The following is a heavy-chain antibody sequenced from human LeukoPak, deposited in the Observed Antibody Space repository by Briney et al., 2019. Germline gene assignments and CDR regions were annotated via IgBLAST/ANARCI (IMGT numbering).Heavy chain of an antibody. V-gene: IGHV1-2*02. Sequence: ASVKVSCKASGYTFSDNYMHWVRQAPGQGLEYMGWIKPNGGGTKYAQKFLGRVTMTRDTSISTAYMELNRLRSDDTAVYFCARGTWFGDSLGTDFWGQGTLVIVSS. J-gene: IGHJ4*02. CDR1: GYTFSDNY. D-gene: IGHD3-10*01. CDR2: IKPNGGGT. CDR3: ARGTWFGDSLGTDF.